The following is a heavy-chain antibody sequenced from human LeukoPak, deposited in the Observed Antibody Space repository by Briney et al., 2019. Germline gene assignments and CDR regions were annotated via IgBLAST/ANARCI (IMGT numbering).Heavy chain of an antibody. CDR1: GFTFSSYS. J-gene: IGHJ3*02. Sequence: GGSLRLSFAASGFTFSSYSMNWVRQAPGKGLEWVSSISSSSSYIYYADSVKVRFTISRDNAKNSLYLQMNSLRAEDTAVYYCASLAVAGTNNAFDIWGQGTMVTVSS. D-gene: IGHD6-19*01. CDR2: ISSSSSYI. V-gene: IGHV3-21*01. CDR3: ASLAVAGTNNAFDI.